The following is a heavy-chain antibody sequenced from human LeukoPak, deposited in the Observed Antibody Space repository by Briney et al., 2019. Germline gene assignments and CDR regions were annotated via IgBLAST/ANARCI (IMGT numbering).Heavy chain of an antibody. CDR3: ATGYGDFRVEGRYFYS. CDR1: GGSISSNNW. V-gene: IGHV4-4*02. D-gene: IGHD4-17*01. CDR2: IFHSGTT. Sequence: SETLSLTCAVSGGSISSNNWWSWVRQPPGKGLEWIGEIFHSGTTNYNPSLRSRVTISIDTSKKHFFLKLKSVTAADTAVYYCATGYGDFRVEGRYFYSWGQGTLVTVSS. J-gene: IGHJ4*02.